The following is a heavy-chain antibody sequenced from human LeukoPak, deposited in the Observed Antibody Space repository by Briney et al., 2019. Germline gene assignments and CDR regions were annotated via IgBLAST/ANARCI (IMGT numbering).Heavy chain of an antibody. D-gene: IGHD3-16*01. CDR2: INHSGST. Sequence: SETLSLTCAVYGGSFSGYYWSWIRQPPGKGLEWIGEINHSGSTNYNPSLKSRVTIPVDTSKNQFSLKLSSVTAADTAVYYCARKGGSRDYWGQGTLVTVSS. CDR3: ARKGGSRDY. V-gene: IGHV4-34*01. CDR1: GGSFSGYY. J-gene: IGHJ4*02.